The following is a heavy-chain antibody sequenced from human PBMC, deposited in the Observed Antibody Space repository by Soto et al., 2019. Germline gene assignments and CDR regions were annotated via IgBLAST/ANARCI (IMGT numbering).Heavy chain of an antibody. CDR2: MNPNSGNT. V-gene: IGHV1-8*01. CDR1: GYTFTSYD. Sequence: ASVKVSCKASGYTFTSYDINWVRQATGQGLEWMGWMNPNSGNTGYAQKFQGRVTLNRNTSITTAYMELSSLRSEDTAVYYCAKSSYDYYYYYMDVWGKGTTVTVSS. D-gene: IGHD5-12*01. J-gene: IGHJ6*03. CDR3: AKSSYDYYYYYMDV.